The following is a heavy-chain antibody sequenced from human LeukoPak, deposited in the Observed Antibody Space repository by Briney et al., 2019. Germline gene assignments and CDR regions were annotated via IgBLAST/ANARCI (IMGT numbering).Heavy chain of an antibody. D-gene: IGHD2-15*01. V-gene: IGHV4-59*01. J-gene: IGHJ4*02. CDR1: AGSISSYY. CDR2: ISHSGSA. Sequence: SETLSLTCTVSAGSISSYYWSWIRQPPGRGLEWIGYISHSGSAEYNPSLNSRATISVDTSKNHFSLELTSVTAADTAVYYCARGHGSPDYWGQGTLVTVSS. CDR3: ARGHGSPDY.